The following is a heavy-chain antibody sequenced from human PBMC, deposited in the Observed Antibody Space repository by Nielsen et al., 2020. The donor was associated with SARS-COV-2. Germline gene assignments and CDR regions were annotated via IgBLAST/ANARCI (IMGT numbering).Heavy chain of an antibody. CDR2: INPSGGST. V-gene: IGHV1-46*01. D-gene: IGHD3-9*01. J-gene: IGHJ4*02. CDR3: ARSLLILRYFDWLPYFDY. Sequence: WVRQAPGQGLEWMGIINPSGGSTSYAQKFQGRVTMTRDTSTSTAYMELSSLRSEDTAVYYCARSLLILRYFDWLPYFDYWGQGTLVTVSS.